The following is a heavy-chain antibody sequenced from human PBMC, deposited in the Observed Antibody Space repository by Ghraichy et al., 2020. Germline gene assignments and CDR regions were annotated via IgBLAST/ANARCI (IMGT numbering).Heavy chain of an antibody. CDR1: GGSISSSSYY. D-gene: IGHD4-23*01. Sequence: SETLSLTCTVSGGSISSSSYYWGWIRQPPGKGLEWIGSIYYSGSTYYNPSLKSRVTISVDTSKNQFSLKLSSVTAADTAVYYCARERPLNYGGNSGAFDIWGQWTMVTVSS. CDR3: ARERPLNYGGNSGAFDI. V-gene: IGHV4-39*07. CDR2: IYYSGST. J-gene: IGHJ3*02.